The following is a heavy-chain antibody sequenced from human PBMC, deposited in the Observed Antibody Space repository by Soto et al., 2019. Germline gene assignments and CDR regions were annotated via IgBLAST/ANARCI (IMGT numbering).Heavy chain of an antibody. D-gene: IGHD1-26*01. J-gene: IGHJ3*02. CDR2: IWYDGSNK. Sequence: QVQLVESGGGVVQPGRSLRLSCAASGFTFSSYGMHWVRQAPGKGLEWVAVIWYDGSNKYYADSVKGRFTIPRDNSKNTLNVPMNRLRAEDTAVYCGARARGPEVGAHAFDIWGQGTMVTVSS. V-gene: IGHV3-33*01. CDR1: GFTFSSYG. CDR3: ARARGPEVGAHAFDI.